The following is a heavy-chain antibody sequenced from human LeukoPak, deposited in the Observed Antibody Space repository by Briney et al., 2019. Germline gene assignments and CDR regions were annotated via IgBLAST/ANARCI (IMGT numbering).Heavy chain of an antibody. CDR1: GYSFTSYW. CDR3: ARQFLSTQDAFDI. V-gene: IGHV5-51*01. Sequence: GESLKISCKGSGYSFTSYWIGWVRQMPGKGLEWMGNIYPGDSDTRYSPSFQGQVTISADKSISTAYLQWSSLKASDTAMYYCARQFLSTQDAFDIWGQGTMVTVSS. J-gene: IGHJ3*02. D-gene: IGHD2-2*01. CDR2: IYPGDSDT.